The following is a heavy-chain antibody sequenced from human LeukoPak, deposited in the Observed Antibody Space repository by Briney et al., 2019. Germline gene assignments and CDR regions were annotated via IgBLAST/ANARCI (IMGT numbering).Heavy chain of an antibody. V-gene: IGHV3-23*01. CDR2: ISGSGGST. D-gene: IGHD2-2*01. Sequence: QPGGSLRLSCAASGFTFSSYATSWVRQAPGKGLEWVSAISGSGGSTYYADSVKGRFTISRDNSKNTLYLQMNSLRAEDTAVYYCAKDDLGYCSSTSCYAGYFDYWGQGTLVTVSS. CDR3: AKDDLGYCSSTSCYAGYFDY. J-gene: IGHJ4*02. CDR1: GFTFSSYA.